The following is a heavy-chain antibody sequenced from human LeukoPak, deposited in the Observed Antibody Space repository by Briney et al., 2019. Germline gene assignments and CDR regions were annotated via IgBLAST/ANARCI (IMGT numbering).Heavy chain of an antibody. V-gene: IGHV4-34*01. D-gene: IGHD3-22*01. Sequence: SETLSLTCAVYGGSFSGYYWSWIRQPPGKGLEWIGEINHSGSTNYNPSLKSRVTISVDTSKNQFSLKLSSMTAADTAVYYCARRVRSSGYYYKYAYDIWGQGTMVTVSS. CDR3: ARRVRSSGYYYKYAYDI. J-gene: IGHJ3*02. CDR1: GGSFSGYY. CDR2: INHSGST.